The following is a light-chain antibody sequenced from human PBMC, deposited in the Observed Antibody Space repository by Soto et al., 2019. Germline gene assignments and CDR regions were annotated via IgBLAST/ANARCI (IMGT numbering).Light chain of an antibody. CDR1: QSVLHDPNNKNY. CDR2: WAS. CDR3: QQYYDTSYT. J-gene: IGKJ2*01. V-gene: IGKV4-1*01. Sequence: DIVMTQSPDSLAVSLGERATINCKSSQSVLHDPNNKNYLAWYQQKPGQSPKLLIYWASTRESGVPDRFSGSGSGTDFTLTISSLQTEDVALYYCQQYYDTSYTFGQGTRLEIK.